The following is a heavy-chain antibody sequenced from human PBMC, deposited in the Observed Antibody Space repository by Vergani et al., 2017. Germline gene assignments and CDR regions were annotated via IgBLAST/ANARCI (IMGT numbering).Heavy chain of an antibody. V-gene: IGHV3-21*01. J-gene: IGHJ6*02. CDR2: ISSSSSYI. CDR3: AGPNTLNYYYYYGMDV. Sequence: EVQLVESGGGLVKPGGSLRLSCAASGFTFSSYSMNWVRPAPGKGLEWVSSISSSSSYIYYADSVKGRFTISRDNAKNSLYLQMNSLRAEDTAVYYCAGPNTLNYYYYYGMDVWGQGTTVTVSS. CDR1: GFTFSSYS.